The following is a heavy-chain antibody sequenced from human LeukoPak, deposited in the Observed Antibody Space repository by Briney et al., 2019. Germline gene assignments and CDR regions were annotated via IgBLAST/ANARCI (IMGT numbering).Heavy chain of an antibody. Sequence: SETLSLTCTVSGGSISSYYWSWIRQPPGKGLEWIGYIYHSGSTNYNPSLKSRVTISADTSKNQFSLKLSSVTAADTAVYYCARENEDAFDIWGQGTMVTVSS. J-gene: IGHJ3*02. CDR1: GGSISSYY. CDR3: ARENEDAFDI. V-gene: IGHV4-59*01. CDR2: IYHSGST.